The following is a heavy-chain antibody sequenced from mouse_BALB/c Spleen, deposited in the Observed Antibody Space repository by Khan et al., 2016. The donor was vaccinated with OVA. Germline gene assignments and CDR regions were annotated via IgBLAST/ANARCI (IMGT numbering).Heavy chain of an antibody. J-gene: IGHJ2*01. D-gene: IGHD1-1*01. CDR2: INPSTGYT. CDR3: ARRGLRWNFDY. CDR1: GYTFINYW. Sequence: QVQLQQPGAELAKPGASVKMSCKASGYTFINYWILWVKQGPGQGLEWIGYINPSTGYTEYNQNFKDKATLTADKSSSTAYMQLSSLTSEDSAVYYCARRGLRWNFDYWGQGTTLTVSS. V-gene: IGHV1-7*01.